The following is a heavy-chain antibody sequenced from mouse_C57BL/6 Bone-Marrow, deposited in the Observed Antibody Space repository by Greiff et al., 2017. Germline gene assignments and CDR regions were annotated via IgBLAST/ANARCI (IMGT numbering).Heavy chain of an antibody. V-gene: IGHV1-72*01. Sequence: VQLQQPGAELVKPGASVKLSCKASGYTFTSYWMHWVKQRPGRGLEWIGRIDPNSGGTTYNEKFKSKATLTVDKPSSTAYMQLSSLTSEDSAVYYCARSRRLRRGGAMDYWGQGTSVTVSS. D-gene: IGHD2-4*01. CDR2: IDPNSGGT. CDR3: ARSRRLRRGGAMDY. CDR1: GYTFTSYW. J-gene: IGHJ4*01.